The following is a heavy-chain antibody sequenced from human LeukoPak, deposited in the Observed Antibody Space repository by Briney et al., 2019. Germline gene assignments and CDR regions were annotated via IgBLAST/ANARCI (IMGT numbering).Heavy chain of an antibody. CDR3: ARGLDSSGWYGTGIY. CDR1: GSTFSSYA. D-gene: IGHD6-19*01. CDR2: ISSNGGRT. V-gene: IGHV3-64*01. Sequence: HPGGSLTPSGAASGSTFSSYAMPWVRQAPGKGLKYVSAISSNGGRTYYANSVKGRFTISRDNSKNTLYLQMGSLRAEDMAVYYCARGLDSSGWYGTGIYWGQGTLVTVSS. J-gene: IGHJ4*02.